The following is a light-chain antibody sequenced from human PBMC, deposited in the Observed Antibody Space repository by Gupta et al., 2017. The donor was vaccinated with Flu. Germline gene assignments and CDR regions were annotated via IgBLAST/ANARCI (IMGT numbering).Light chain of an antibody. CDR3: TRCKLPWT. CDR2: EVS. V-gene: IGKV2D-30*01. Sequence: DGVMTQSTLSLRVTFGQPASISCRSSQSLVYKNGITYLNWLQQTPGQSPRRIIYEVSKLDCGDTDRFSGSGEGNDFTPKSRRGEEEDGGAYYITRCKLPWTFGQGTTLEI. J-gene: IGKJ2*02. CDR1: QSLVYKNGITY.